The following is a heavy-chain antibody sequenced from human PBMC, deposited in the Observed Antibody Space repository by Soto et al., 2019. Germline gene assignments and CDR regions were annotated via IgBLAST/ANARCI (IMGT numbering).Heavy chain of an antibody. Sequence: GGSLRLSCAASGVTCISYSMNWVRQAPGKGLEWVSSISSSSSYIYYADSVKGRFTISRDNAKNSLYLQMNSLRAEDTAVYYCASTYYDYIWGSYRPYYFDYWGQGTLVTVSS. J-gene: IGHJ4*02. CDR3: ASTYYDYIWGSYRPYYFDY. V-gene: IGHV3-21*01. D-gene: IGHD3-16*02. CDR1: GVTCISYS. CDR2: ISSSSSYI.